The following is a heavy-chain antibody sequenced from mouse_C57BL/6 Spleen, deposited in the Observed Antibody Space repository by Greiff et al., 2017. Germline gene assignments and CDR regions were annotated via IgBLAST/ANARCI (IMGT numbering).Heavy chain of an antibody. J-gene: IGHJ4*01. V-gene: IGHV5-17*01. D-gene: IGHD1-1*01. CDR2: ISSGSSTI. Sequence: EVKLVESGGGLVKPGGSLKLSCAASGFTFSDYGMHWVRQAPEKGLEWVAYISSGSSTIYYADTVKGRFTISRDNAKNTLFLQMTSLRSEDTAMYYCARDYGSNYAMDYWGQGTSVTVSS. CDR3: ARDYGSNYAMDY. CDR1: GFTFSDYG.